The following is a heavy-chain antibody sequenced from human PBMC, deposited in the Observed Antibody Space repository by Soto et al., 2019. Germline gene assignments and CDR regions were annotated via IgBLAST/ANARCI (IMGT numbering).Heavy chain of an antibody. CDR1: GGSISSSSYY. Sequence: QLQLQESGPGLVKPSETLSLTCTVSGGSISSSSYYWGWIRQPPGKGLEWIGSIYYSGNTYYNPSLKSRVVISIATSKNQCSLSLSSVTAADTAVYYCAREMAAAPRSWGQGTLVTVSS. V-gene: IGHV4-39*02. CDR3: AREMAAAPRS. CDR2: IYYSGNT. J-gene: IGHJ5*02. D-gene: IGHD6-13*01.